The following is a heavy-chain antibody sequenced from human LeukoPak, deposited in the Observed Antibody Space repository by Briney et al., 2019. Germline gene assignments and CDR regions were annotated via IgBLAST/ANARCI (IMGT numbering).Heavy chain of an antibody. V-gene: IGHV3-23*01. Sequence: PGGSLRLSCAASGFTFSSYAMSWVRQAPGKGLEWVSTVSGSGGSTYYAESVKGRFTISRDNSKSTLYLQMNSLRAEDTAVYYCATSAGWYNYFVMGVWGQGTTVTVSS. D-gene: IGHD2-15*01. CDR3: ATSAGWYNYFVMGV. CDR1: GFTFSSYA. CDR2: VSGSGGST. J-gene: IGHJ6*02.